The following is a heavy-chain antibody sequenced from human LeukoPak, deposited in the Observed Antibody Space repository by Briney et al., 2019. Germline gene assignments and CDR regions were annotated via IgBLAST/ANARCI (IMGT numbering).Heavy chain of an antibody. CDR2: IYYSGST. D-gene: IGHD4-17*01. J-gene: IGHJ5*02. CDR3: ARRYRDYTWFDP. CDR1: GGSISSGDYF. Sequence: PSQTLSLTCTVSGGSISSGDYFWSWIRQPPGKGLEWIGYIYYSGSTYYNPSLKSRVTMSVDTSKNQFSLKLSSVTAADTAVYYCARRYRDYTWFDPWGQGTLVTGSS. V-gene: IGHV4-30-4*08.